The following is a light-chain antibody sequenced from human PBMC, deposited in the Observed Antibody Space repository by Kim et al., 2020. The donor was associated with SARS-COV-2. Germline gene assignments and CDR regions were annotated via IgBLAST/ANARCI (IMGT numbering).Light chain of an antibody. V-gene: IGKV1-12*01. CDR1: HDISSW. J-gene: IGKJ4*01. Sequence: DIQMTQSPSSVSASLGDRVTITCRASHDISSWLTWYQQKPGKAPKVLIYAASYLQSGVPSRFSGSRSGTDFTLTISSLQPEDVATYYCQQANSFPLTFGGGTKVDIK. CDR2: AAS. CDR3: QQANSFPLT.